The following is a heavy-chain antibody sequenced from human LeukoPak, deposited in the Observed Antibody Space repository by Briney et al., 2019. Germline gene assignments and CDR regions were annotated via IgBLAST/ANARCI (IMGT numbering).Heavy chain of an antibody. V-gene: IGHV4-39*07. Sequence: PSETLSLTCTVSGGSISSSSYYWGWIRQPPGKGLEWIGSIYYSGSTNYNPSLKSRVTISVDTSKNQFSLKLSSVTAADTAVYYCARRQDAMVRGVTFDYWGQGTLVTVSS. CDR3: ARRQDAMVRGVTFDY. D-gene: IGHD3-10*01. J-gene: IGHJ4*02. CDR1: GGSISSSSYY. CDR2: IYYSGST.